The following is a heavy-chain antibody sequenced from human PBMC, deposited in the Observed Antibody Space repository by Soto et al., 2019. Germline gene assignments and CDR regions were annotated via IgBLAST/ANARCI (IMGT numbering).Heavy chain of an antibody. CDR1: GGTFSSHS. CDR2: IIPIFGPA. J-gene: IGHJ6*02. D-gene: IGHD1-1*01. Sequence: QVQLVQSGAEVKKPGSSVKVSCKSSGGTFSSHSINWVRQAPGQGLEWMGGIIPIFGPANFAKKFQGRVTITADECTTTAYMELSSLTSEDTAVYYCATGSFTSTGGRIGYHYNAMDVWGQGTTVTVSS. CDR3: ATGSFTSTGGRIGYHYNAMDV. V-gene: IGHV1-69*01.